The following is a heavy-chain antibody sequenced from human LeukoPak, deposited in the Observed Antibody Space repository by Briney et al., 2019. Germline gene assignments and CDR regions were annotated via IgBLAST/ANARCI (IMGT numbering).Heavy chain of an antibody. CDR3: ARPYSSSWSAGYYYYGMDV. CDR2: IIPIFGTA. CDR1: GGTFSSYA. V-gene: IGHV1-69*13. D-gene: IGHD6-13*01. Sequence: ASVKVSCKASGGTFSSYAISWVRQAPGQGLEWMGGIIPIFGTANYAQKFQGRVTITADESTSTAYMELSSLRSEDTAVYYCARPYSSSWSAGYYYYGMDVWGQGTTVTVSS. J-gene: IGHJ6*02.